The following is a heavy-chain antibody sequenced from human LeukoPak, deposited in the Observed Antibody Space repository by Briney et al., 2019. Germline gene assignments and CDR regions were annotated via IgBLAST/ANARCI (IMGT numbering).Heavy chain of an antibody. J-gene: IGHJ4*02. CDR2: IIPIFGTA. CDR3: ARGGPYSNYPSGDY. Sequence: SVKVSCKASGGTFSSYAISWVRQAPGQGLEWMGRIIPIFGTANYAQKFQGRVTITADKSTSTAYMELSGLRSEDTAVYYCARGGPYSNYPSGDYWGQGTLVTVSS. CDR1: GGTFSSYA. V-gene: IGHV1-69*06. D-gene: IGHD4-11*01.